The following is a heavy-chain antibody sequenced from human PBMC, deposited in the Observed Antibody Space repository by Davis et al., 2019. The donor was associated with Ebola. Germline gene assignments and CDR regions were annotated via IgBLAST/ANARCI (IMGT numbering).Heavy chain of an antibody. CDR1: GYTFTSYD. J-gene: IGHJ5*02. Sequence: ASVKVSCKASGYTFTSYDINWVRQAPGQGLEWMGRINPNSGGTNYAQKFQGRVTMTRDTSISTAYMELSRLRSEDTAVYYCARGERHYDILTLQNWFDPWGQGTLVTVSS. D-gene: IGHD3-9*01. V-gene: IGHV1-2*06. CDR2: INPNSGGT. CDR3: ARGERHYDILTLQNWFDP.